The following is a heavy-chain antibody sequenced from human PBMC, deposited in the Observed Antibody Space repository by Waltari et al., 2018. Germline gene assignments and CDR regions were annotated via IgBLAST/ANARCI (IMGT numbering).Heavy chain of an antibody. CDR3: ARDPGRLGSFIEY. Sequence: EVQLVESGGGLVQPGGSLGLSCAASGFALRYHWRTWVRQAPGKGLEWVANIEEDGSVKYYADSVKGRFTISRDNAKNSLYLQMNSLRADDTAVYYCARDPGRLGSFIEYWGLGTLVTVS. J-gene: IGHJ4*02. CDR1: GFALRYHW. CDR2: IEEDGSVK. D-gene: IGHD3-10*01. V-gene: IGHV3-7*01.